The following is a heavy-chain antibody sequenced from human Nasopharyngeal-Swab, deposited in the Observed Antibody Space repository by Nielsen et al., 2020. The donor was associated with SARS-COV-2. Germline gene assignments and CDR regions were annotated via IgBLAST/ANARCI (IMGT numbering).Heavy chain of an antibody. CDR2: TLYRSKWYN. CDR1: GDSVSSHSAG. J-gene: IGHJ4*02. D-gene: IGHD3-3*01. CDR3: ARGRDFSFDS. Sequence: SQTFLTCAISGDSVSSHSAGWNWIRQAPSRGIEWLGRTLYRSKWYNDYAESVKSRIAVNPDTSKNQFSLQLNSVTPEDTAVYYCARGRDFSFDSWGQGTLVTASS. V-gene: IGHV6-1*01.